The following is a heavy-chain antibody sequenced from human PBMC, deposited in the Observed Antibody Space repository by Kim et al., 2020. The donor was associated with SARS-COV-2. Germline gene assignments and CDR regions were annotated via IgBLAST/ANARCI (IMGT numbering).Heavy chain of an antibody. CDR2: IWYDGNNK. CDR1: GFTFSSYG. V-gene: IGHV3-33*01. J-gene: IGHJ4*02. CDR3: ARGLEFSRSWYGADY. D-gene: IGHD6-13*01. Sequence: GGSLRLSCAASGFTFSSYGMHWVRQAPGRALEWVAIIWYDGNNKYYTDSVKGRFTISRDNSKNTVYLQMNSLRAEDTAVYYCARGLEFSRSWYGADYWGRGTLVTVSS.